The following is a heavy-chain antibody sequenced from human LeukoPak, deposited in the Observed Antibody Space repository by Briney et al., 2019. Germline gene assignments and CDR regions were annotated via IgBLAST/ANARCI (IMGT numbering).Heavy chain of an antibody. CDR1: GSTFSTYA. D-gene: IGHD5-18*01. V-gene: IGHV3-7*01. Sequence: GGSLRLSCAASGSTFSTYAMSWVRQAPGKGLEWVANINQDGTIKYYVDSGKGRFTIFRDNARSSLYLQMNSLRAEDTAVYYCARDSSVYGYEEWCWGQGALVTVSS. J-gene: IGHJ4*02. CDR2: INQDGTIK. CDR3: ARDSSVYGYEEWC.